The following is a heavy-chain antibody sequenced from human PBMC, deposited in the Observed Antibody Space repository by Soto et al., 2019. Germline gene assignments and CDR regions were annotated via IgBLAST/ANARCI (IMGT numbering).Heavy chain of an antibody. CDR3: ASGPIGDYTDGFDY. CDR1: GGSISSGGYS. Sequence: QLQLQESGSGLVKPSQTLSLTCAVSGGSISSGGYSWSWSRQPPGKGLEGIGYIDHSGGTNYNPSLKSRVTISVDRPTNHFSLKLSSVPAADTAVYYCASGPIGDYTDGFDYWGQGTLVTVSS. D-gene: IGHD4-17*01. J-gene: IGHJ4*02. CDR2: IDHSGGT. V-gene: IGHV4-30-2*01.